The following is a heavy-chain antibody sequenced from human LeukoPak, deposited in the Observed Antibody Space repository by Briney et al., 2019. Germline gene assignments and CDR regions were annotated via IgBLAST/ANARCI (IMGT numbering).Heavy chain of an antibody. J-gene: IGHJ4*02. CDR1: GGSISSGGYY. Sequence: SQTLSLTCTVSGGSISSGGYYWSWIRQHPGKGLEWIGYIYYSGSTYYNPSLKSRVTISVDTSRNQFSLKLSSVTAADTAVYYCARGGSPYSGSYFYYFDYWGQGTLVTVSS. CDR2: IYYSGST. CDR3: ARGGSPYSGSYFYYFDY. D-gene: IGHD1-26*01. V-gene: IGHV4-31*03.